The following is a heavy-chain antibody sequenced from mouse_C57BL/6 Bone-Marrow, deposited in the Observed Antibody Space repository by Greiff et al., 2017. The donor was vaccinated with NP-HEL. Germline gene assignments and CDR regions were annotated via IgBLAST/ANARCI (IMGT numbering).Heavy chain of an antibody. J-gene: IGHJ1*03. V-gene: IGHV5-2*01. CDR1: EYEFPSHD. CDR3: ARTYYSNYWYFDV. CDR2: INRDGGST. Sequence: EVKLMESGGGLVQPGASLKLSCESNEYEFPSHDMSWVRKTPEKRLELVAAINRDGGSTYYPDTMERRFIISRDNTKKTLYLQLSSLRSEDTALYYCARTYYSNYWYFDVWGTGTTVTVAS. D-gene: IGHD2-5*01.